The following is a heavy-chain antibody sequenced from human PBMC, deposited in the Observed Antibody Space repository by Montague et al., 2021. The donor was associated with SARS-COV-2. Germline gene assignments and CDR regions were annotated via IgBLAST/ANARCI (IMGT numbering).Heavy chain of an antibody. CDR1: NYSVSSGYY. CDR2: KFHSGST. CDR3: ARGVVGPTVLFLEY. J-gene: IGHJ4*02. V-gene: IGHV4-38-2*02. Sequence: SETLSLTCTVSNYSVSSGYYWGWIRQFPGKGLEWIVFKFHSGSTYYNPSLQSRVITSVDTSTNQVSLKLRSVSAADTAVYYCARGVVGPTVLFLEYWGQGILVAVSP. D-gene: IGHD1-26*01.